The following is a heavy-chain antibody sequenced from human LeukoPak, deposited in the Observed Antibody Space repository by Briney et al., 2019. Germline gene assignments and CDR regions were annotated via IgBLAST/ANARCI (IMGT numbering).Heavy chain of an antibody. J-gene: IGHJ4*02. CDR3: ARQGYGGNQRADFDY. D-gene: IGHD4-23*01. Sequence: SETLSLTCTVSGYSISSGYYWGWIRQPPGKGLEWIGSIYHSGSTYYNPSLKSRVTISVDTSKNQFSLKLSSVTAADTAVYYCARQGYGGNQRADFDYWGQGTLVTVSS. CDR1: GYSISSGYY. V-gene: IGHV4-38-2*02. CDR2: IYHSGST.